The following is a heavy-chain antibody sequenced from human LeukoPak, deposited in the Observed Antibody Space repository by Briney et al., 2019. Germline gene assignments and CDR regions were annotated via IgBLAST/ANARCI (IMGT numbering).Heavy chain of an antibody. J-gene: IGHJ4*02. D-gene: IGHD3-10*01. V-gene: IGHV3-23*01. CDR2: ISGSGEIT. Sequence: GGSLRLSCAASGFSFSSYAMSWVRQAPGMRLEWVSSISGSGEITYYADSLEGRFAISRDNSKNTLYLQMNSLRAEDTALYYCAKFFLPCRAGGTGSRWGQGTLVTVSS. CDR3: AKFFLPCRAGGTGSR. CDR1: GFSFSSYA.